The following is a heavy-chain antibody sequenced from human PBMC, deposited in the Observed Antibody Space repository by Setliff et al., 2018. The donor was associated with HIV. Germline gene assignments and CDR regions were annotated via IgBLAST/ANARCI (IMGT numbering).Heavy chain of an antibody. CDR3: ARVPASWYTAPFDI. D-gene: IGHD6-13*01. Sequence: SVKVSCKASGGTFSSYAISWVRQAPGQGLEWMGGIIPIFGTANYAQKFQGRVTITADESTSTAYMELSSLRSEDTAVYYCARVPASWYTAPFDIRGQGTMVTVSS. J-gene: IGHJ3*02. V-gene: IGHV1-69*13. CDR2: IIPIFGTA. CDR1: GGTFSSYA.